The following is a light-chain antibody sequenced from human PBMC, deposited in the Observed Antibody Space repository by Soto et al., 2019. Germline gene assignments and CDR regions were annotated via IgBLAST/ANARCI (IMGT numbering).Light chain of an antibody. CDR1: QTVDTKF. CDR2: GAS. Sequence: EIVLTQSPGTLSLSPGETATLSCRASQTVDTKFLFWYQQKPGQAPRLLIYGASSRATGIPDRFSGSGSGTDFTLTISRLEPEDFAVYYCHQYSSAPYTFGQGTNLEIK. CDR3: HQYSSAPYT. V-gene: IGKV3-20*01. J-gene: IGKJ2*01.